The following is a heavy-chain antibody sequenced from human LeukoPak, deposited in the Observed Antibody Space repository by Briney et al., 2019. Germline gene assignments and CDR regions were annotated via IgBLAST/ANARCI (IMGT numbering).Heavy chain of an antibody. Sequence: GGSLRLSCAASGFTFSSYWMHWVRHAPGKGLVLVSRINTDGSSTSYADSVKGRFTISRDNAKNSLYLQMNSLRAEDTAVYYCARVRGDFDDYYFDYWGQGTLVTVSS. CDR3: ARVRGDFDDYYFDY. D-gene: IGHD2-21*02. CDR1: GFTFSSYW. V-gene: IGHV3-74*01. CDR2: INTDGSST. J-gene: IGHJ4*02.